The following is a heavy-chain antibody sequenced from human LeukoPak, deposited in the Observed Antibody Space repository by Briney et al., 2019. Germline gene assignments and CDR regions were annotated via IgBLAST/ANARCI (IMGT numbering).Heavy chain of an antibody. Sequence: GGSLRLSCSASGFTFSSYSMNWVRQAPGKGLEWVSSISSSSSYIYYADSVKGRFTISRDNAKNSLYLQMNSLRAEDTAVYYCATETNGRHYDYWGQGTLLTVSS. CDR2: ISSSSSYI. D-gene: IGHD1-14*01. CDR3: ATETNGRHYDY. J-gene: IGHJ4*02. V-gene: IGHV3-21*01. CDR1: GFTFSSYS.